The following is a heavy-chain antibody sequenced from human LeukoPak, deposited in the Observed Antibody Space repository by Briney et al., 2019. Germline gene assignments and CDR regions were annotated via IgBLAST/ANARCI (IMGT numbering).Heavy chain of an antibody. CDR1: GFIVSSNY. Sequence: PGGSLRLSCVGSGFIVSSNYMSWVRQAPGKGLEWVSVIYSGGSTYYADSVKGRFTISRDNSKNTVYLQMNSLRVDDTAVYYCAAQLTLTLNSFDPWGQGTLVTVSS. J-gene: IGHJ5*02. V-gene: IGHV3-53*01. D-gene: IGHD1-1*01. CDR3: AAQLTLTLNSFDP. CDR2: IYSGGST.